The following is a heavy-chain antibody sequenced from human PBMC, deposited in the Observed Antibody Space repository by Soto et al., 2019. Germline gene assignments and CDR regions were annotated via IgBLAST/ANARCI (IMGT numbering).Heavy chain of an antibody. CDR3: ARDARNSDYDY. Sequence: EVQLVESGGGLVQPGGSLKLSCAVSGFTFSSHAMNWVRQAPGKGLEWVAYIHGTRSIIYYADSVKGRFTISRDNAKTSLYLQMDRLRGEDTALYYCARDARNSDYDYWGQGTLVTVSS. D-gene: IGHD3-16*01. V-gene: IGHV3-48*01. CDR2: IHGTRSII. J-gene: IGHJ4*02. CDR1: GFTFSSHA.